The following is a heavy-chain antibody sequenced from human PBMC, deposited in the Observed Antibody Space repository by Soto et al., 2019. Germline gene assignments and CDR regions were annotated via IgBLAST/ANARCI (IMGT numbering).Heavy chain of an antibody. CDR1: GFTFSSYW. Sequence: EVQLVESGGGLVQPGGSLRLSCAASGFTFSSYWMSWVRQAPGKGLEWVANIKQDGSEKYYVDSVKGRFTISRDNAKNSLYLQMNSLRAEDTAVYYCARERDITGTSYGYYWGQGTLVTFSS. J-gene: IGHJ4*02. D-gene: IGHD1-7*01. CDR3: ARERDITGTSYGYY. V-gene: IGHV3-7*03. CDR2: IKQDGSEK.